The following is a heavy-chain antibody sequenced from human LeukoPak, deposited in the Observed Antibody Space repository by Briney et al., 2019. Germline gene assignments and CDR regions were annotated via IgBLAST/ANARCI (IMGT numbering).Heavy chain of an antibody. J-gene: IGHJ4*02. D-gene: IGHD3-9*01. CDR3: AKRFYGILTGPFDY. CDR2: IQYDGSNK. CDR1: GFTLSSYG. Sequence: GGSLRLSCAASGFTLSSYGMHWVRQAPGKGLEWVTFIQYDGSNKYYADSVKGRFTISRDNSKNTLYLQMNSLRAEDTAVYYCAKRFYGILTGPFDYWGQGTLVTVSS. V-gene: IGHV3-30*02.